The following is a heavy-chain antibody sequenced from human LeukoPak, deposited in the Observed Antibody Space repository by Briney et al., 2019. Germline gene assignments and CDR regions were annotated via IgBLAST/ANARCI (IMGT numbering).Heavy chain of an antibody. V-gene: IGHV3-21*01. CDR2: ITSGGDYI. CDR3: ARGHYDVLAASYKWTPDY. CDR1: GFTFNTFN. Sequence: GGSLRLSCAASGFTFNTFNMNWVRQAPGKGLEWVSSITSGGDYIYYADSVKGRFNTSRDNAKNSLSLQLNSLRVEDTAVYYCARGHYDVLAASYKWTPDYWGQGTLVTVSS. D-gene: IGHD3-9*01. J-gene: IGHJ4*02.